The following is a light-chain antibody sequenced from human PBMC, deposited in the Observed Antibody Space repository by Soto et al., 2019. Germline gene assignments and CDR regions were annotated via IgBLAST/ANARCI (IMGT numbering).Light chain of an antibody. J-gene: IGLJ1*01. V-gene: IGLV2-8*01. Sequence: LTQPPSASGSPGQSVTISCTGTSGDVGAYDYVSWYQQHPGKAPKLLIYEVTKRPLGVPDRFSGSKSGNAASLTVSGLQAEDEADYYCSSYAGSNYPYVFGTGTKVTVL. CDR3: SSYAGSNYPYV. CDR1: SGDVGAYDY. CDR2: EVT.